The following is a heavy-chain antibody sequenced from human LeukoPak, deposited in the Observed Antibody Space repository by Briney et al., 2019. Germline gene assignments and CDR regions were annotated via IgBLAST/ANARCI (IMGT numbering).Heavy chain of an antibody. CDR3: AKSHGDYGLLDY. Sequence: GASVKVSCKVSGYSLTDLSLHWVRQAPGKGLEWMGGFDPKDGEPIYAQKFQGRLSMTEDTSKDTGYMELRTLRSEDTALYYCAKSHGDYGLLDYWGQGTLVTVSS. CDR2: FDPKDGEP. D-gene: IGHD4-17*01. J-gene: IGHJ4*02. V-gene: IGHV1-24*01. CDR1: GYSLTDLS.